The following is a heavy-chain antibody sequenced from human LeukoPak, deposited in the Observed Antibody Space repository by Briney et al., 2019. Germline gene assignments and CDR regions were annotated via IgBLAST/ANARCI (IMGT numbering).Heavy chain of an antibody. CDR3: ARDATHYDILTGYYPTYFDY. CDR1: GFTFSSYW. CDR2: IKQDGSEK. V-gene: IGHV3-7*01. J-gene: IGHJ4*02. D-gene: IGHD3-9*01. Sequence: GGSLRLSCAASGFTFSSYWMSWVRQAPGKGLEWVANIKQDGSEKYYVDSVKGRFTISRDNAKNSLYLQMNSLRAEDTAVYYCARDATHYDILTGYYPTYFDYWGQGTLVTVSS.